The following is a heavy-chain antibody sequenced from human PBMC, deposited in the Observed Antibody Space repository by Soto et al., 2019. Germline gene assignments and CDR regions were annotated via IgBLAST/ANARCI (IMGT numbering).Heavy chain of an antibody. CDR3: ARESGCSSTSCYYYYMDV. CDR1: GFTFSSYG. V-gene: IGHV3-33*01. J-gene: IGHJ6*03. CDR2: IWYDGSNK. D-gene: IGHD2-2*01. Sequence: LRLSCAASGFTFSSYGMHWVRQAPGKGLEWVAVIWYDGSNKYYADSVKGRFTISRDNSKNTLYLQMNSLRAEDTAVYYCARESGCSSTSCYYYYMDVWGKGTTVTVS.